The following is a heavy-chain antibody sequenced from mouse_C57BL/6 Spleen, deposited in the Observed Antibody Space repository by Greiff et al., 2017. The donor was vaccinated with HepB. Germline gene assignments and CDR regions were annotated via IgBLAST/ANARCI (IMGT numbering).Heavy chain of an antibody. CDR1: GYAFSSSW. D-gene: IGHD1-1*01. J-gene: IGHJ1*03. Sequence: LVESGPELVKPGASVKISCKASGYAFSSSWMNWVKQRPGKGLVWIGRIYPGDGDTNYNGTFKGKATLTADKSSSTAYMQLSSLTAEDSAVYFCAREGDYGSSWYFDGWGTGTTVTVSS. CDR2: IYPGDGDT. CDR3: AREGDYGSSWYFDG. V-gene: IGHV1-82*01.